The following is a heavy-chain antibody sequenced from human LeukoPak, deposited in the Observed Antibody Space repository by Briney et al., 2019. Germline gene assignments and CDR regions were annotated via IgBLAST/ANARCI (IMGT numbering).Heavy chain of an antibody. V-gene: IGHV1-69*04. CDR3: ARDFSRYYYDSSGYYTNWFDP. CDR1: GGTFSSYA. Sequence: SVKVSCKASGGTFSSYAISWVRQAPGQGLEWMGRIIPILGIANYAQKFQGRVTITADKSTSTAYMELSSLRSEDTAVYYCARDFSRYYYDSSGYYTNWFDPWGQGTLVTVSS. CDR2: IIPILGIA. J-gene: IGHJ5*02. D-gene: IGHD3-22*01.